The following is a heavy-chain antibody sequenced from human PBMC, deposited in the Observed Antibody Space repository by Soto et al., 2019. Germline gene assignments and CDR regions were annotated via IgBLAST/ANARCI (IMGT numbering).Heavy chain of an antibody. CDR2: IYYSGST. J-gene: IGHJ4*02. V-gene: IGHV4-39*01. D-gene: IGHD3-9*01. Sequence: SETLSLTCTVSGGSISSSSYYWGWIRQPPGKGLEWIGSIYYSGSTYYNPSLKSRVTISVDTSKNQFSLKLSSVTAADTAVYYCATLYDILTGLRYKDYWGQGTLVTVSS. CDR1: GGSISSSSYY. CDR3: ATLYDILTGLRYKDY.